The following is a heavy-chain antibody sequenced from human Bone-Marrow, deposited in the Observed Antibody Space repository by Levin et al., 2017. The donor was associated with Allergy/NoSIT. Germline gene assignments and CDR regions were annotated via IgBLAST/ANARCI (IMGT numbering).Heavy chain of an antibody. Sequence: SETLSLTCSVSEGSISNSRYYWGWIRQPPGRGLQWIGNTYYTGSAHYNPSLESRVTISLQTSKNPFTLSPKSVTAADTAVYYCARRAGRIGCKGYFDYWSQGALVTVSS. D-gene: IGHD2/OR15-2a*01. CDR3: ARRAGRIGCKGYFDY. CDR2: TYYTGSA. J-gene: IGHJ4*02. CDR1: EGSISNSRYY. V-gene: IGHV4-39*01.